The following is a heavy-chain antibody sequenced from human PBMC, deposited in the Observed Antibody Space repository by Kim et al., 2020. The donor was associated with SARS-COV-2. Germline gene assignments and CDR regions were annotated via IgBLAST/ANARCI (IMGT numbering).Heavy chain of an antibody. CDR1: GFTVSSNY. V-gene: IGHV3-53*01. CDR2: IYSGGST. CDR3: ARDFDEWFRDDGDAYYYDSSGYYRPRRMDV. Sequence: GGSLRLSCAASGFTVSSNYMSWVRQAPGKGLEWVSVIYSGGSTYYADSVKGRFTISRDNSKNTLYLQMNSLRAEDTAVYYCARDFDEWFRDDGDAYYYDSSGYYRPRRMDVWGQGSKVTVS. J-gene: IGHJ6*02. D-gene: IGHD3-22*01.